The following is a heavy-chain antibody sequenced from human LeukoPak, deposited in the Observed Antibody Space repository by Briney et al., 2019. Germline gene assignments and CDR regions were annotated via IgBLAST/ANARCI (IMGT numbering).Heavy chain of an antibody. J-gene: IGHJ4*02. V-gene: IGHV3-48*03. CDR2: ISSSASVI. D-gene: IGHD3-16*01. CDR3: ARSAGGSIRKDFDY. Sequence: GGSLRLSCAASGFTFSAYEMSWVRQAPGKGLEWVSYISSSASVIKYADSVKGRFTVSRDNAKNSLYLQMNSLRAEDTAVYYCARSAGGSIRKDFDYWGQGTLVTVSS. CDR1: GFTFSAYE.